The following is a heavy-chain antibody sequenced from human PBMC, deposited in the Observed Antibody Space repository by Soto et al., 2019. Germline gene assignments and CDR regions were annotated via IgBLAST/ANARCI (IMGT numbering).Heavy chain of an antibody. CDR2: ISGSGGST. J-gene: IGHJ4*02. D-gene: IGHD4-17*01. CDR1: GFTFSSYA. CDR3: AKDRSYGDFFDY. V-gene: IGHV3-23*01. Sequence: EVQLLETGGGLVQPGGSLRLSCAASGFTFSSYAMSWVRQAPGKGLEWVSAISGSGGSTYYADSVKGRFTISRDNSKNTLYLQMNSLRAEDTAVYYCAKDRSYGDFFDYWGQGTLVTVSS.